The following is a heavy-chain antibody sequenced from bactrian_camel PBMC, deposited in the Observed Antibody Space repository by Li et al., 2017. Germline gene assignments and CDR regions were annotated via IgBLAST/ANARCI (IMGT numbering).Heavy chain of an antibody. CDR2: IDSDGIA. J-gene: IGHJ4*01. D-gene: IGHD2*01. CDR3: KIDRWCSGDYSVAG. CDR1: RSLYSGAC. Sequence: VQLVESGGGSVEAGESLRLSCVASRSLYSGACVGWLRQAPGKEREGVAAIDSDGIASYADPVKGRFTISQDNAKNTVYLRMNSLKPEDTAMYYCKIDRWCSGDYSVAGWGQGTQVTVS. V-gene: IGHV3S53*01.